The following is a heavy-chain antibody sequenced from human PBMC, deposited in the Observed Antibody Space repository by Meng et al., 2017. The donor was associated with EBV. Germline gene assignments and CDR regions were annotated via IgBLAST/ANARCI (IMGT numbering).Heavy chain of an antibody. Sequence: QVQLGQSGAEVKKPGRSLKGSGKASGYSFTSYGISWVRQTPGQGLEWMGWISAYNGNTNYAQKLQGRVTMTTDTSTSTAYMELRSLRSDHTAVYYCARETSGYDFNWFDPWGQGTLVTVSS. CDR3: ARETSGYDFNWFDP. CDR1: GYSFTSYG. CDR2: ISAYNGNT. J-gene: IGHJ5*02. D-gene: IGHD5-12*01. V-gene: IGHV1-18*01.